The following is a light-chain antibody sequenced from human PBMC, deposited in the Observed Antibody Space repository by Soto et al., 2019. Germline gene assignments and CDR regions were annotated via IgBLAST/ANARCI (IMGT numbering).Light chain of an antibody. CDR3: QQCDNVPFT. V-gene: IGKV1-33*01. CDR1: QDIGSC. Sequence: DIQMNQSPSSLSASVGDRVTLSCQASQDIGSCLNWYQQKPGKAPKLLIYDASSLEAVGPSGFSGSGSGTDFTLIISNLQPDDVATYHCQQCDNVPFTFGPGTILDIK. CDR2: DAS. J-gene: IGKJ3*01.